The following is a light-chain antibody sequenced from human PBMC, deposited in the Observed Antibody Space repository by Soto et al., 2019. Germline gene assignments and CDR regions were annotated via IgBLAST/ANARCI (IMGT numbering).Light chain of an antibody. Sequence: DMHMSQSPSSLSVAVGDRVTITCRASQSISNYLNWYQQRPGKAPKLLIYLASSLSSGVPSKFSGSGSGTDFTLTISVLQPEDSATYYCQQTYKTPLTFGQGTKVDIK. J-gene: IGKJ1*01. CDR1: QSISNY. CDR2: LAS. CDR3: QQTYKTPLT. V-gene: IGKV1-39*01.